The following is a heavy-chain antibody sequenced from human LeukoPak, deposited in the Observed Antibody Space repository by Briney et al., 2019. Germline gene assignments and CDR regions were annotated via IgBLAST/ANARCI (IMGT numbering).Heavy chain of an antibody. V-gene: IGHV4-38-2*02. CDR1: GYSISSGYY. CDR3: ARDRRFLEWKEVDAFDI. Sequence: PSETLSLTCTVSGYSISSGYYWGWIRQPPGKGLEWIGSIYHSGSTYYNPSLKSRVTISVDTSKNQFSLKLSSVTAADTAVYYCARDRRFLEWKEVDAFDIWGQGTMVTVSS. J-gene: IGHJ3*02. D-gene: IGHD3-3*01. CDR2: IYHSGST.